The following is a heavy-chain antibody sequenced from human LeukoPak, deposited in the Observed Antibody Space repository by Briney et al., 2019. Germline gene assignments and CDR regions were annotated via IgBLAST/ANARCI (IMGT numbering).Heavy chain of an antibody. CDR3: ARVGATSGAFDI. V-gene: IGHV4-59*12. J-gene: IGHJ3*02. CDR1: GGSISNYY. CDR2: IYYTGST. Sequence: SETLSLTCIVSGGSISNYYWTWIRQPPGKGLEWIGYIYYTGSTNYNPSLKSRVTISVDTSKNQFSLKLSSVTAADTAVYYCARVGATSGAFDIWGQGTMVTVSS. D-gene: IGHD1-26*01.